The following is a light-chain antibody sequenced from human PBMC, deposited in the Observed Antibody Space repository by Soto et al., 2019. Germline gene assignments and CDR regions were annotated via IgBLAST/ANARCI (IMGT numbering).Light chain of an antibody. J-gene: IGKJ5*01. V-gene: IGKV3-11*01. CDR1: QSIGSY. Sequence: EIVLTQSPATLSLSPGERATLSCGASQSIGSYLTWYQHKPGQAPRLLIYGASTRATGIPARFSGSGSGTEFTLTISSLEPEDFAVYYCQQRSNWPLTFGQGTRLEI. CDR3: QQRSNWPLT. CDR2: GAS.